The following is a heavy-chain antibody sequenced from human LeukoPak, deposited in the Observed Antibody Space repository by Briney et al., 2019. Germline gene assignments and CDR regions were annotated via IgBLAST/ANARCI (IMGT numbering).Heavy chain of an antibody. Sequence: PSETLSLTCTVSGGSFSSYYLSWLRQPPGKGLEWIGYIYYSGSTNYNPALMSRGTISVRTSKNKFSLKLSSVTAADADVYYCARAQDPFGGVIALDYWGQGTLVTVSS. CDR1: GGSFSSYY. CDR3: ARAQDPFGGVIALDY. J-gene: IGHJ4*02. CDR2: IYYSGST. V-gene: IGHV4-59*01. D-gene: IGHD3-16*02.